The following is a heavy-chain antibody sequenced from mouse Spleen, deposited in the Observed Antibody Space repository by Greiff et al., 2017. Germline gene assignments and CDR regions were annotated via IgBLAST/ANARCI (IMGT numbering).Heavy chain of an antibody. CDR3: ARHKYGNYEDAMDY. CDR2: ISNLAYSI. J-gene: IGHJ4*01. CDR1: GFTFSDYG. D-gene: IGHD2-10*02. Sequence: EVKVVESGGGLVKPGGSLKLSCAASGFTFSDYGMAWVRQAPGKGPEWVAFISNLAYSIYYADTVTGRFTISRENAKNTLYLEMSSLRSEDTAMYYCARHKYGNYEDAMDYWGQGTSVTVSS. V-gene: IGHV5-15*01.